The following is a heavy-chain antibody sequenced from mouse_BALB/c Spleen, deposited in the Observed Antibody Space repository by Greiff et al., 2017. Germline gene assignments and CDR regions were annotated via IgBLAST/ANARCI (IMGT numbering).Heavy chain of an antibody. D-gene: IGHD2-10*02. CDR2: INPSNGGT. Sequence: VQLQQSGAELVMPGASVKLSCKASGYTFTSYYMYWVKQRPGQGIEWIGEINPSNGGTNFNEKFKSKATLTVDKSSSTAYMQLSSLTSEDSAVYYCTTSMIQFAYWGQGTLVTVSA. CDR3: TTSMIQFAY. CDR1: GYTFTSYY. J-gene: IGHJ3*01. V-gene: IGHV1S16*01.